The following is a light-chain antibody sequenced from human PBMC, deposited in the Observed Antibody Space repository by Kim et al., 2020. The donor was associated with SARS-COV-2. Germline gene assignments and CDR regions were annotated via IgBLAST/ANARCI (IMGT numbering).Light chain of an antibody. J-gene: IGKJ4*01. CDR3: QQYYRTPPT. Sequence: ATINCKSSQSGLYRSNNKNYLAWYQQKPGQPPKLLVYWASTRECGVPDRFSGSGSGTDFTLTISSLQAEDVAVYYCQQYYRTPPTFGGGTKVDIK. CDR1: QSGLYRSNNKNY. CDR2: WAS. V-gene: IGKV4-1*01.